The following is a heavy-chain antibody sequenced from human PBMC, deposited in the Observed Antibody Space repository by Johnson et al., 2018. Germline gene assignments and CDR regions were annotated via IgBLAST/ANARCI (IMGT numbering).Heavy chain of an antibody. CDR1: GFSFSSYS. Sequence: VQLLESGGGLVQPGGSLRLSCAASGFSFSSYSMNWVRQAPGTGLEWVSSISRSSSKIYYADSVKGRFTISRDNAKNSMYLQMNSLRDEDSAVYYCARDSEYDVWSDYYGYFYWGQGTLVIVSS. V-gene: IGHV3-48*02. CDR2: ISRSSSKI. D-gene: IGHD3-3*01. CDR3: ARDSEYDVWSDYYGYFY. J-gene: IGHJ1*01.